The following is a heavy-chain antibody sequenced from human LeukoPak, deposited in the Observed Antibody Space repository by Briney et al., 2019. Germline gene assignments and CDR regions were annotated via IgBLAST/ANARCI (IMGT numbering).Heavy chain of an antibody. J-gene: IGHJ4*02. Sequence: GGSLRLSCTASGFTFSAYPMTWVRQAPGKGLEWVSYISGSGDIIYYADSVKGRFTISRDNAKNSLYLQMDSLRAEDTAIYYCARDMTITGADDYWGQGTQVTVSS. D-gene: IGHD6-13*01. CDR1: GFTFSAYP. V-gene: IGHV3-48*04. CDR2: ISGSGDII. CDR3: ARDMTITGADDY.